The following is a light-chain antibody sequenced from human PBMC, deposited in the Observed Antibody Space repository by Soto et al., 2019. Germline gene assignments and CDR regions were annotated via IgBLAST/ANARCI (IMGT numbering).Light chain of an antibody. J-gene: IGLJ1*01. V-gene: IGLV2-14*01. Sequence: QSVLSQPASVSGSPGQSITISCTGTSGDIGSYNRVSWYQQNPGKAPKLLMHEVTERPSGVSKRFSGSKSGNTASLTISGLQAEDEAKYYCSSYTNINTSACVFGTGTKVTVL. CDR3: SSYTNINTSACV. CDR1: SGDIGSYNR. CDR2: EVT.